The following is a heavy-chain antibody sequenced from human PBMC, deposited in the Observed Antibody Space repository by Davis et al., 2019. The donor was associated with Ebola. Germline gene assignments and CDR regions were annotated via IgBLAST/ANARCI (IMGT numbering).Heavy chain of an antibody. CDR3: ARLRGYCSGGTCSYYHGMDV. D-gene: IGHD2-15*01. Sequence: SETLSLTCTVSNSSISSYFWSWIRQPPGKGLEWVGYVYYTGSTNYNPSLKSRLTMSIDTSKNQFSLKLSSVTAAETGVYYCARLRGYCSGGTCSYYHGMDVWGQGTTVTVSS. J-gene: IGHJ6*02. CDR2: VYYTGST. CDR1: NSSISSYF. V-gene: IGHV4-59*08.